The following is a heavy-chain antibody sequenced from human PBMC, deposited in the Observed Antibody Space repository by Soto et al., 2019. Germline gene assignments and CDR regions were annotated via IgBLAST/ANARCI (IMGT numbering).Heavy chain of an antibody. CDR2: ISSSSSTI. J-gene: IGHJ4*02. V-gene: IGHV3-48*02. CDR1: GFTFSSYS. D-gene: IGHD2-2*01. CDR3: ASHLYCSSTSCYDY. Sequence: EVQLVESGGGLVQPGGSLRLSCAASGFTFSSYSMNWVRQAPGKGLGWVSYISSSSSTIYYADSVKGRFTISRDNAKNSLYLQMNSLRDEDTAVYYCASHLYCSSTSCYDYWGQGTLVTVSS.